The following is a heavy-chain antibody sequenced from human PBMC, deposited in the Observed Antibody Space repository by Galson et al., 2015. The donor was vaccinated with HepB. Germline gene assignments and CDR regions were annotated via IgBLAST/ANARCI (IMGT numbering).Heavy chain of an antibody. Sequence: SVKVSCKASGYTFTSYAMNWVRQAPGQRLEWMGWINAGNGNTNYSQKFQGRVTITRDTSASTAYTELSSLRSEDTAVYYCARDQNGGGYCSSTSCHYMDVWGKGTTVTVSS. J-gene: IGHJ6*03. CDR3: ARDQNGGGYCSSTSCHYMDV. D-gene: IGHD2-2*01. V-gene: IGHV1-3*01. CDR2: INAGNGNT. CDR1: GYTFTSYA.